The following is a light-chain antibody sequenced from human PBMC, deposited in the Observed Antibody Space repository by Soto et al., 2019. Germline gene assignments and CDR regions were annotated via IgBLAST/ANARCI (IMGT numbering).Light chain of an antibody. V-gene: IGKV3-20*01. J-gene: IGKJ2*02. CDR1: QSVTSSY. Sequence: EIVLTQSPGTLSLSPGERATLSCRASQSVTSSYLAWYQQKPGQAPRLLIYGASSRATGIPDRFSGSGSGTDFTLTISRLEPEDFAVYYCQQYGSLWTFGQGTKLEI. CDR3: QQYGSLWT. CDR2: GAS.